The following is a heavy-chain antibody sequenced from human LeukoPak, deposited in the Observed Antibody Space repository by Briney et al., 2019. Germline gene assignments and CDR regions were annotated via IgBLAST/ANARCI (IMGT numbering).Heavy chain of an antibody. V-gene: IGHV3-23*01. J-gene: IGHJ4*02. CDR1: GLTFSDYA. D-gene: IGHD3-10*01. Sequence: AGGSLRLSCTTSGLTFSDYAMRWVRQAPGEGLEWVSSISTRGDNTDYADSVRGRFTISRDDSKNTLYLQMNSLRPDDTAVYYCATSLWDVYSGAYWGQGTLVTVSS. CDR2: ISTRGDNT. CDR3: ATSLWDVYSGAY.